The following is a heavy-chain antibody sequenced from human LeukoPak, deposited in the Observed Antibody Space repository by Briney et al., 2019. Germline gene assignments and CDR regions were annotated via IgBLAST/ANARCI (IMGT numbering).Heavy chain of an antibody. J-gene: IGHJ3*01. CDR3: ARENWDHCSRHTCYEVFDL. CDR2: MGYDGSKA. D-gene: IGHD2-15*01. Sequence: SEGSLRLSCAASGFTFSHYGMHWVRLAPGKGLEWVSAMGYDGSKAYSADSVKGRFTISRDNSKNTLNLQMNSLTGEDSAVYYCARENWDHCSRHTCYEVFDLWGQGTMVTVSA. V-gene: IGHV3-33*01. CDR1: GFTFSHYG.